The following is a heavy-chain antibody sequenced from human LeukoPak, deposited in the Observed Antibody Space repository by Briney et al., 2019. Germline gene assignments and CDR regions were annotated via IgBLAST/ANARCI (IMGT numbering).Heavy chain of an antibody. D-gene: IGHD6-13*01. CDR3: ARHGIVDSSRKYYLDY. V-gene: IGHV4-59*08. Sequence: PSETLSLTCAVSGGSISSSNWWSWVRQPPGKGLEWIGYIYYSGSTSYNPSLKSRVTISVDTSKNQFSLDLSSVTAADTAVYYCARHGIVDSSRKYYLDYWGQGTQVTVSS. CDR2: IYYSGST. CDR1: GGSISSSNW. J-gene: IGHJ4*02.